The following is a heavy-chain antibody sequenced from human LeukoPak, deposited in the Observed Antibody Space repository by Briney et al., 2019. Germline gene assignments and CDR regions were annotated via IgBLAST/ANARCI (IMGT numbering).Heavy chain of an antibody. CDR1: GFTFSNYG. CDR3: AKLAQQLLHYYYYYMDV. V-gene: IGHV3-30*02. D-gene: IGHD6-13*01. J-gene: IGHJ6*03. Sequence: GGSLRLSCAASGFTFSNYGMHWVRQAPGKGLEWVAFIRYDGSNKYYADSVKGRFTISRDNSKNTLYLQMNSLSAEDTAVYYCAKLAQQLLHYYYYYMDVWGKGTTVTISS. CDR2: IRYDGSNK.